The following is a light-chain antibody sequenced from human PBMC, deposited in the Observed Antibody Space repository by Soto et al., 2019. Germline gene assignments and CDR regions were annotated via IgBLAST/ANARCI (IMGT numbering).Light chain of an antibody. CDR2: EGS. CDR3: CSYAGSNVV. J-gene: IGLJ2*01. CDR1: SSDVGSYNL. Sequence: QSVLTQPASVSGSPGQSITISCTGTSSDVGSYNLVSWYQQHSGKAPKLMIYEGSKRPSGVSNRFSGSKSGNTASLTISGLQAEDEADYYCCSYAGSNVVFGGGTKLTVL. V-gene: IGLV2-23*01.